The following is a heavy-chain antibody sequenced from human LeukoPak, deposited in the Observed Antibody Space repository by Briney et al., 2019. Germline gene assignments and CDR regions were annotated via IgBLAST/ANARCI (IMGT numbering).Heavy chain of an antibody. D-gene: IGHD3-9*01. CDR2: IDHSGST. Sequence: SETLSLTCTVSGYSISSGYYWGWIRQPPGKGLEWTGSIDHSGSTYYNPSLKSRVTISVDTSKNQFSLKLSSVTAADTAVYYCARQKYYDILTGYYLYYFDYWGQGALVTVSS. V-gene: IGHV4-38-2*02. CDR3: ARQKYYDILTGYYLYYFDY. J-gene: IGHJ4*02. CDR1: GYSISSGYY.